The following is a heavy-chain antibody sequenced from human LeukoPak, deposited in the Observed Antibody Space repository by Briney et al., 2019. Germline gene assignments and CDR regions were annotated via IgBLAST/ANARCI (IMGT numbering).Heavy chain of an antibody. V-gene: IGHV3-74*01. J-gene: IGHJ4*02. CDR1: GFTFSTHW. D-gene: IGHD2-2*01. Sequence: GGSLRLSCAASGFTFSTHWIHWVRQAPGKGLVWVSRINTDGSSTTYADSVKGRFTISRDNAKNTVYLQMNSLRAEDTAVCYCARDRGHAYFFDYWGQGALVTVSS. CDR3: ARDRGHAYFFDY. CDR2: INTDGSST.